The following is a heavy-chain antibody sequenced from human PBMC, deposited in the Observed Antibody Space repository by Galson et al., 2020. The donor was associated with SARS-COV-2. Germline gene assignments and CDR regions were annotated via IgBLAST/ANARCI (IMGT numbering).Heavy chain of an antibody. CDR2: IFYDGSDK. D-gene: IGHD6-19*01. J-gene: IGHJ4*02. V-gene: IGHV3-33*01. CDR3: ARDGQSSSGWAFDY. Sequence: GGSLRLSCAASGFTFNNHAIHWVRQAPGKGLEWVAQIFYDGSDKYYVDSVKGRFTISRDNSENTVYLQMNNLRAEDTAVYYCARDGQSSSGWAFDYWGQGTLATVSS. CDR1: GFTFNNHA.